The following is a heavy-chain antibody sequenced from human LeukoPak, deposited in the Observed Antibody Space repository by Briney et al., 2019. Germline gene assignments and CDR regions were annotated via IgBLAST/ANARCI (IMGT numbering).Heavy chain of an antibody. J-gene: IGHJ6*02. Sequence: GGSLRLSSAASGFTFSSYAMSWVRQAPGKGLEWVSAISGSGGSTYYADSVKGRFTISRDNSKNTLYLQMNSLRAEDTAVYYCAKESSGWPYYGMDVWGQGTTVTVSS. CDR3: AKESSGWPYYGMDV. CDR1: GFTFSSYA. V-gene: IGHV3-23*01. CDR2: ISGSGGST. D-gene: IGHD6-19*01.